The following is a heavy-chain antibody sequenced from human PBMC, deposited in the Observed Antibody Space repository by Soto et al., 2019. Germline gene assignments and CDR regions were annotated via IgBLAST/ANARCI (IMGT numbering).Heavy chain of an antibody. D-gene: IGHD2-21*02. J-gene: IGHJ4*02. CDR1: GFTFSSYA. Sequence: GGSLRLSCAASGFTFSSYAMSWVRQAPGKGLEWVSSIISTGGRTDHADSVKGRFTISRDNSKNTLYLQMNSLRAEDTAVYYCAKNLRTSDWYYDYWGQGTLVTVSS. CDR2: IISTGGRT. CDR3: AKNLRTSDWYYDY. V-gene: IGHV3-23*01.